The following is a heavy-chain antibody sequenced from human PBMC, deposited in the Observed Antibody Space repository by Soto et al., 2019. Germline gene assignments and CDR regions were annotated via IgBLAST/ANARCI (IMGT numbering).Heavy chain of an antibody. J-gene: IGHJ6*02. CDR2: ISYDGSNK. D-gene: IGHD4-17*01. CDR1: GFTFSSYG. Sequence: QVQLVESGGGVVQPGRSLRLSCAASGFTFSSYGMHWVRQAPGKGLEWVAVISYDGSNKYYADSVKGRFTISRDNSKNTLYLQMNSLRAEDTAVYYCAQDRGRRMTTDYYYYYGMDVWGQGTTVTVSS. V-gene: IGHV3-30*18. CDR3: AQDRGRRMTTDYYYYYGMDV.